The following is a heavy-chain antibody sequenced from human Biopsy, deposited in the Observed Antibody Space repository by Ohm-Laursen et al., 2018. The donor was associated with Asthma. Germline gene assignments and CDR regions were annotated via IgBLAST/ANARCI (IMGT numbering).Heavy chain of an antibody. CDR1: GFAVSRAH. J-gene: IGHJ4*02. CDR3: ARGDSSNWSHYYFDY. D-gene: IGHD3-22*01. V-gene: IGHV3-53*01. Sequence: SLRLSCAASGFAVSRAHMFWVRQAPGKGLEWVSAIYSGGTSHTADSVRGRFTISRDYSKNTLYLQMHSLRAKDTAVYYCARGDSSNWSHYYFDYWGQGTLVTVSS. CDR2: IYSGGTS.